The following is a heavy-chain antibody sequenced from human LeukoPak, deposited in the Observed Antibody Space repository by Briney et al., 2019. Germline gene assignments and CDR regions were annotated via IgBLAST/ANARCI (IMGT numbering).Heavy chain of an antibody. D-gene: IGHD2-2*01. V-gene: IGHV3-7*01. Sequence: GGSLRLSCAASGFAFNTYWMNWVRQAPGNGLEWVANINQDGSEKYYVDSVKGRFTISRDNAKNSLYLQMNSLRPEDSALYYCSRDGRVPGISFDFWGQGALVTTSS. CDR2: INQDGSEK. J-gene: IGHJ4*02. CDR3: SRDGRVPGISFDF. CDR1: GFAFNTYW.